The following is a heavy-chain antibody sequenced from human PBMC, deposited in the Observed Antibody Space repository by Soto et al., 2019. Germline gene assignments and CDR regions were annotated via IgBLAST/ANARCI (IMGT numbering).Heavy chain of an antibody. J-gene: IGHJ2*01. Sequence: SETLSLTCTVSGGSISSYYWSWIRQPPGKGLEWIGYSYYSGSTNYNPSLKSRVTISVDTSKNQFSLKLSSVTAADTAVYYCTRHALQYCGGDCYLLPYFDLWGRGTLVTVSS. V-gene: IGHV4-59*08. D-gene: IGHD2-21*02. CDR2: SYYSGST. CDR3: TRHALQYCGGDCYLLPYFDL. CDR1: GGSISSYY.